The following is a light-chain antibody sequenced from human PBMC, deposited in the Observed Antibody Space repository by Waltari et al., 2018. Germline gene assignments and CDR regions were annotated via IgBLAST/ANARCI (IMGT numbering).Light chain of an antibody. CDR1: QTSSYSSNDKNY. J-gene: IGKJ1*01. CDR2: WAS. Sequence: DIVMTQSPDSLAVSLGERATINCKSSQTSSYSSNDKNYLAWYQQKPGQPPQLLIYWASTRESVVPDRFSGSGSGTDFPLTISSLQAEDVAVYYCQQYYKTPQTFGQGTKVEIK. CDR3: QQYYKTPQT. V-gene: IGKV4-1*01.